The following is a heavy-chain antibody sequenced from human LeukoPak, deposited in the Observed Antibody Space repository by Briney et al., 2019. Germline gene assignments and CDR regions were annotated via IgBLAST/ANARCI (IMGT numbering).Heavy chain of an antibody. Sequence: GGSLRLSCAASGFTFSSYAMHWVRQAPGKGLEWVAVISYDGSNKYYADSVKGRFTISRDNSKNTLYLQMNSLRAEDTAVYYCARGGAPLSDYYYYGMDVWGQGTTVTVSS. CDR2: ISYDGSNK. CDR3: ARGGAPLSDYYYYGMDV. J-gene: IGHJ6*02. V-gene: IGHV3-30-3*01. CDR1: GFTFSSYA. D-gene: IGHD3-10*01.